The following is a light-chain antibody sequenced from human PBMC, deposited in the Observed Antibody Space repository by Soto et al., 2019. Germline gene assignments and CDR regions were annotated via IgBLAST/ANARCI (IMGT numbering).Light chain of an antibody. V-gene: IGKV1D-12*01. CDR3: QQANSFPRT. CDR1: QAISTW. CDR2: AAS. Sequence: DIPMTQSPSSVSASVGDRVTITCRASQAISTWLAWYQQKPGKAPKLLIYAASNLQTGVPSRFSGSGSGTDFTITISSLEPEDFATYYCQQANSFPRTFGEGTKVEIK. J-gene: IGKJ1*01.